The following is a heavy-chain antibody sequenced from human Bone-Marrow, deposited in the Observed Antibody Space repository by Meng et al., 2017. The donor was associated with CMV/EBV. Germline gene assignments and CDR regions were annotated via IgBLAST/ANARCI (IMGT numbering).Heavy chain of an antibody. CDR1: GFTFSSYS. J-gene: IGHJ4*02. D-gene: IGHD3-22*01. Sequence: GESLKISCAASGFTFSSYSMNWVRQAPGKGLEWVSSISSSGTYIYYADSVKGRFTISRDNAQNSLYLQMNSLRAEDTAVYYCARGLDSSGYEDYWGQGTLVTVSS. CDR2: ISSSGTYI. V-gene: IGHV3-21*01. CDR3: ARGLDSSGYEDY.